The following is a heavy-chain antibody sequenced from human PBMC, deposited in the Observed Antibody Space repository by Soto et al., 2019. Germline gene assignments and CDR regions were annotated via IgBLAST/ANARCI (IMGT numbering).Heavy chain of an antibody. D-gene: IGHD2-15*01. CDR2: PSGGST. J-gene: IGHJ4*02. Sequence: PSGGSTSYAQKFQGRVTMTRDTSTSTVYMELSSLRSEDTAVYYCASSLLYYFDYWGQGTLVTVSS. V-gene: IGHV1-46*03. CDR3: ASSLLYYFDY.